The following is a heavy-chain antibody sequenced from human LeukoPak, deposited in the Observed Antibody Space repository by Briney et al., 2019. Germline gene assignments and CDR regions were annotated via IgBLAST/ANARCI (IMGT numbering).Heavy chain of an antibody. CDR1: GDSISSSY. CDR2: ILHSGST. Sequence: SETLSLTCTVSGDSISSSYWSWIWQPPGKGLEWIGYILHSGSTNDNPSLQSRVTISLDTSKNKFSLNLTSVTAADTAVYYCARNGYSHDLVFWGQGTLVTVSS. CDR3: ARNGYSHDLVF. J-gene: IGHJ4*02. V-gene: IGHV4-59*01. D-gene: IGHD5-18*01.